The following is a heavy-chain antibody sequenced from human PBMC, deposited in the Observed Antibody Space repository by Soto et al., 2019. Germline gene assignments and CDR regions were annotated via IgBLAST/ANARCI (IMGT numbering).Heavy chain of an antibody. Sequence: SETLSLTSSFSGVSILSCPYSGAWIRRPPGTSLEWIGTFHYSGRTYYSPSLESRVTISVDTSKNQFSLKVSSVTAADTAVFYCARLAGYCSGTSCYGYYGMDVWGQGTTVTVS. J-gene: IGHJ6*02. V-gene: IGHV4-39*01. D-gene: IGHD2-2*01. CDR1: GVSILSCPYS. CDR2: FHYSGRT. CDR3: ARLAGYCSGTSCYGYYGMDV.